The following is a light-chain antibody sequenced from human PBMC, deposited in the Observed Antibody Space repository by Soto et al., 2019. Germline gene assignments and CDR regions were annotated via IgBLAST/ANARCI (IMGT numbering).Light chain of an antibody. CDR2: DVS. Sequence: QSVLTQPASVSGSPGQSITISCTGASSDVGYYNYVSWYQQHPGKAPKLLIYDVSNRPSGVSNRFIGSKTGNTASLTVSGLQAEDEADYFCSSYTSSSTPRVFGTGTKVTVL. J-gene: IGLJ1*01. CDR3: SSYTSSSTPRV. V-gene: IGLV2-14*01. CDR1: SSDVGYYNY.